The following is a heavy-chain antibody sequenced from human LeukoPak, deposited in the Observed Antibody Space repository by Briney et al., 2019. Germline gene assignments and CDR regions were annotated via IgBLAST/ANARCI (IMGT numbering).Heavy chain of an antibody. CDR3: ARDYYDSSGYWYWFDP. D-gene: IGHD3-22*01. Sequence: PSETLSLTCTVSGGSLSSYYWSWIWQPPGKGLEWIGYIYYSGSTNYNPSLKSRVTISVDTSKNQFSLKLSSVTAADTAVYYCARDYYDSSGYWYWFDPWGQGTLVTVSS. CDR1: GGSLSSYY. J-gene: IGHJ5*02. V-gene: IGHV4-59*01. CDR2: IYYSGST.